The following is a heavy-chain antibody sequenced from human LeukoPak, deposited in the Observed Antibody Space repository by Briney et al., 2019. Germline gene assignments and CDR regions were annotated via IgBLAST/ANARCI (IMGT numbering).Heavy chain of an antibody. CDR2: IWFDKNQ. V-gene: IGHV3-33*01. CDR3: ARDRHCVNGVCHSPPGMDV. J-gene: IGHJ6*02. CDR1: GFILNDYG. Sequence: GGSLRLSCAASGFILNDYGMHWVRQAPGKGLERVADIWFDKNQHFADSVKGRFAISRDNSKNTVYLQINSLRAEDTAVYYCARDRHCVNGVCHSPPGMDVWGQGTTVTVS. D-gene: IGHD2-8*01.